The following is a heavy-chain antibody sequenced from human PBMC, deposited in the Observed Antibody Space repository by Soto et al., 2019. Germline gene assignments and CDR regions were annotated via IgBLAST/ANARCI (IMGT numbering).Heavy chain of an antibody. D-gene: IGHD3-10*01. CDR2: IYYSGST. CDR3: ESSPSGPEIHDDLEAFDI. CDR1: GGSVSSGSYY. J-gene: IGHJ3*02. Sequence: QVQLQESGPGLVKPSETLSLTCTVSGGSVSSGSYYWSWIRQPPGKGLEWIVYIYYSGSTNYNPSLRSRVTIEVETPKTHSSLKLSSVTGADTAVYYRESSPSGPEIHDDLEAFDIWGQGTMVSVSS. V-gene: IGHV4-61*03.